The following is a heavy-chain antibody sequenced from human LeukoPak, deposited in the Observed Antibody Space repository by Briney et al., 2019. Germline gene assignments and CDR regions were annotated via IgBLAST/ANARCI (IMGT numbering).Heavy chain of an antibody. CDR3: ARVQYYYDSSGYFIYDAFDI. CDR1: GGSISSSSYY. V-gene: IGHV4-39*07. D-gene: IGHD3-22*01. CDR2: IYYSGST. Sequence: SETLSLTCTVSGGSISSSSYYWGWIRQPPGKGLEWIGSIYYSGSTYYNPSLKSRVTISVDTSKNQFSLKLSSVTAADTAVYYCARVQYYYDSSGYFIYDAFDIWGQGTMVTVSS. J-gene: IGHJ3*02.